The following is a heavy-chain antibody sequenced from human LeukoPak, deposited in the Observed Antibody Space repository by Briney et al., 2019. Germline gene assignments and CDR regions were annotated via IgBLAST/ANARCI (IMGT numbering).Heavy chain of an antibody. V-gene: IGHV4-59*11. CDR3: ARDREGYYYYMDV. Sequence: PSETLSLTCTVSGGSISSHYWSWIRQPPGKGLEWIGYIYYSGSTNYNPSLKSRVTISVDTSKNQFSLKLSSVTAADTAVYYCARDREGYYYYMDVWGKGTTVTVSS. CDR2: IYYSGST. J-gene: IGHJ6*03. CDR1: GGSISSHY.